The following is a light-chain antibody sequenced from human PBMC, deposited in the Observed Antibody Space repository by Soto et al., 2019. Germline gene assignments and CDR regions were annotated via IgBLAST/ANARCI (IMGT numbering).Light chain of an antibody. V-gene: IGLV2-14*01. CDR1: STDVGDYNF. CDR3: SSYTSSSTVV. J-gene: IGLJ1*01. Sequence: QSALTQPASVSGSPGQSITISCTGTSTDVGDYNFVFWYQQHAGKAPKLVISEVRNRPSGVSDRFSGSKSGNRASLTISGLQAEDEADYYCSSYTSSSTVVFGTGTKV. CDR2: EVR.